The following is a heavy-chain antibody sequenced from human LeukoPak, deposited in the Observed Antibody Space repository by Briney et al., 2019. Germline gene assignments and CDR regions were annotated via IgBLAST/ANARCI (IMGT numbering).Heavy chain of an antibody. D-gene: IGHD3-10*01. Sequence: GGSLRLSCAVSGFTFSSSWMHWVRQAPGKGLVWVSRINSDGSSTFYADSVKGRFTISRDNAKNTLYLQMSSLRVEDTAVYYCATGYGSAYYFDYWGQETLVTVSS. V-gene: IGHV3-74*01. CDR3: ATGYGSAYYFDY. J-gene: IGHJ4*02. CDR1: GFTFSSSW. CDR2: INSDGSST.